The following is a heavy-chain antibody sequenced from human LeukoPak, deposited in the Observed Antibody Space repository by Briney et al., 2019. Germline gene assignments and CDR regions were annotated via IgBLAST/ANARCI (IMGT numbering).Heavy chain of an antibody. CDR1: GYTFTSYG. CDR3: PRDDYYDSSGYYPFDY. CDR2: ISAYNGNT. J-gene: IGHJ4*02. D-gene: IGHD3-22*01. Sequence: ASVKVSCKASGYTFTSYGISWVRQAPGQGLEWKGWISAYNGNTNYAQKLQGRVTMTTDTSTSTAYMELRSLRSDDTAVYYGPRDDYYDSSGYYPFDYWGQGTLVTVSS. V-gene: IGHV1-18*01.